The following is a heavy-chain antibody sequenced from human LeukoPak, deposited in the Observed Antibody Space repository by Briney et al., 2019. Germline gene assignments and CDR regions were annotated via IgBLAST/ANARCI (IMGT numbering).Heavy chain of an antibody. CDR3: ARHFNGYSNGPIDY. CDR1: GGSISSSSYY. J-gene: IGHJ4*02. D-gene: IGHD5-18*01. Sequence: SETLSLTCTVSGGSISSSSYYWGWIRQPPGKGLEWIGSIYYSGSTYYNPSLKSRVTISVDTSKNQFSLKLSSVTAADTAVYYCARHFNGYSNGPIDYWGQGTLVAVSS. CDR2: IYYSGST. V-gene: IGHV4-39*01.